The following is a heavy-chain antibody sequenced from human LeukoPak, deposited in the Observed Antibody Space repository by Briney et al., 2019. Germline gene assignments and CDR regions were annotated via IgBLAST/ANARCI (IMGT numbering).Heavy chain of an antibody. CDR3: ARRPNYCGTSSCLDY. Sequence: GGSLRLSCAASGFTFTSYAMSRVRQAPGKGLEWVSSISASGDTTYYADSVKDRFTISRDNSKNTLYVQMNSLRAEDTALYYCARRPNYCGTSSCLDYWGQGTLVTVSS. D-gene: IGHD2-2*01. CDR1: GFTFTSYA. J-gene: IGHJ4*02. CDR2: ISASGDTT. V-gene: IGHV3-23*01.